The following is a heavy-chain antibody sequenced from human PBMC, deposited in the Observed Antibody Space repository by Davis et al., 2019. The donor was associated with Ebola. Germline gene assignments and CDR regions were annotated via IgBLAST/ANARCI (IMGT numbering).Heavy chain of an antibody. V-gene: IGHV2-70*12. Sequence: SGPTLVKPTQTLTLTCTFSGFSLSTSGMCVSWIRQPPGKALEWLARIDWDDDKYYSTSLKTRLTISKDTSKNQVVLTMTNMDPVDTATYYCAHREGPPGFSGYYGMDVWGQGTTVTVSS. CDR1: GFSLSTSGMC. CDR2: IDWDDDK. CDR3: AHREGPPGFSGYYGMDV. D-gene: IGHD2/OR15-2a*01. J-gene: IGHJ6*02.